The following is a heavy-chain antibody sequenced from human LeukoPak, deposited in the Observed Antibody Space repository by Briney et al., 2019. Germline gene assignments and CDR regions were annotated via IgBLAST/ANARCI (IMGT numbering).Heavy chain of an antibody. CDR2: IIPIFGTA. V-gene: IGHV1-69*13. D-gene: IGHD4-17*01. CDR3: ARVAHDYGDYPYTYYFDY. J-gene: IGHJ4*02. Sequence: SVKVSCKASGGTFSSYAISWVRQAPGQGVAWMGGIIPIFGTANYAQKFQGRVTITADESTSTAYMELSSLRSEDTAVYYCARVAHDYGDYPYTYYFDYWGQGTLVTVSS. CDR1: GGTFSSYA.